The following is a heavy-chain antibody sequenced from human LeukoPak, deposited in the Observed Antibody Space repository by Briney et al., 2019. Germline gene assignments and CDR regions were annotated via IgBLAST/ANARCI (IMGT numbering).Heavy chain of an antibody. CDR1: GFTFSDHY. D-gene: IGHD3-3*01. V-gene: IGHV3-72*01. J-gene: IGHJ6*02. Sequence: GGSLRLSCAASGFTFSDHYMAWVRQAPGKGLEWVGRTRNKANSYTTEYAASVKGRFTISRDDSKNSLYLQVNSLKTEDTAVYYCAREGSDYDFWSGYYTSYYYGMDVWGQGTTVTVSS. CDR2: TRNKANSYTT. CDR3: AREGSDYDFWSGYYTSYYYGMDV.